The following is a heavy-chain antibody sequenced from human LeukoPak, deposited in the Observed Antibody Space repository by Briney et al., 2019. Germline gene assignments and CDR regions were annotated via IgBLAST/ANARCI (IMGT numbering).Heavy chain of an antibody. D-gene: IGHD1-26*01. J-gene: IGHJ4*02. CDR2: IRYGGGNK. V-gene: IGHV3-30*02. CDR3: AKDQGGAGTNSDY. CDR1: GFTFNIYG. Sequence: GGSLRLSCAASGFTFNIYGMHWVRQAPGKGLEWVAFIRYGGGNKYYTDSVEGRFTISRDNSKNTLYLQMDSLRAEDTAVYYCAKDQGGAGTNSDYWGQGTLVTVSS.